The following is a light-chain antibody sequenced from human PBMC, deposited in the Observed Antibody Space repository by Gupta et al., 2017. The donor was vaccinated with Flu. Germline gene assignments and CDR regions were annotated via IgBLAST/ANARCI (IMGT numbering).Light chain of an antibody. CDR1: ALPNQY. Sequence: GQTARISCSGDALPNQYAYWYQQKPGQAPVLLIYKDSERPSGIPERFSGSSSGTTLTLTISGVQAEDEADYYCQSADSSGTSRVFGGGTKLTVL. CDR3: QSADSSGTSRV. CDR2: KDS. V-gene: IGLV3-25*03. J-gene: IGLJ3*02.